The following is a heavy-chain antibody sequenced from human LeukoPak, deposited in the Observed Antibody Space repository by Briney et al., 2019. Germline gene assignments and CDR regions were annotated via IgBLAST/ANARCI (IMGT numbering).Heavy chain of an antibody. D-gene: IGHD1-1*01. Sequence: PSETLSLTCTVSGGSISSSSYYWGWIRQPPGKGLEWIGSIYYSGSTYYNPSLKSRVTISVDTSKNQFFLKLSSVTAADTAVYYCARQGTWKYYFDYWGQGTLVTVSS. CDR3: ARQGTWKYYFDY. CDR2: IYYSGST. V-gene: IGHV4-39*01. J-gene: IGHJ4*02. CDR1: GGSISSSSYY.